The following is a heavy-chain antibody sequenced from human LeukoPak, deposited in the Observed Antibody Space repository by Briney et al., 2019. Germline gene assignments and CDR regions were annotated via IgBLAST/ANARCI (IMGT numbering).Heavy chain of an antibody. CDR1: GFTFSSYA. CDR3: AKGRSGVVVAALNY. J-gene: IGHJ4*02. D-gene: IGHD2-15*01. Sequence: GGSLRLSCAASGFTFSSYAMSWVRQAPGKGLEWVSTISGSGDSTYYADSVKGRFTISRDNSKNTLCLQMNSLRADDTAVYYCAKGRSGVVVAALNYWGQGTPVTVSS. CDR2: ISGSGDST. V-gene: IGHV3-23*01.